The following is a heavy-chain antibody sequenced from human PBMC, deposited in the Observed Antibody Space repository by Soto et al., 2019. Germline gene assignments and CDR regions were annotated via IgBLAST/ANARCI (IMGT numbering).Heavy chain of an antibody. V-gene: IGHV4-4*02. CDR1: GGSISSSNW. Sequence: SETLSLTCAVSGGSISSSNWWSWVRQPPGKGLEWIGEIYHSGSTNYNPSLKSRVTISVDKSKNQFSLKLSSVTAADTAVYYCARKRRPVAGFIDYWGQGTLVTVSS. CDR2: IYHSGST. D-gene: IGHD6-19*01. J-gene: IGHJ4*02. CDR3: ARKRRPVAGFIDY.